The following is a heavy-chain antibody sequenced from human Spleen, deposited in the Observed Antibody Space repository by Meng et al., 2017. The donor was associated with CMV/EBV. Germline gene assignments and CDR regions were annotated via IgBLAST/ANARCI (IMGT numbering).Heavy chain of an antibody. V-gene: IGHV1-18*01. D-gene: IGHD1-26*01. CDR3: ARGRSSGSYYSFNF. Sequence: ASGYSFTSYGIIWVRQAPGQGLEWMGWISGYNGNTNYAQKFQGRVTMTTDTSTSTAYVELRTLRSDDTAVYYCARGRSSGSYYSFNFWGQGTLVTVSS. J-gene: IGHJ4*02. CDR1: GYSFTSYG. CDR2: ISGYNGNT.